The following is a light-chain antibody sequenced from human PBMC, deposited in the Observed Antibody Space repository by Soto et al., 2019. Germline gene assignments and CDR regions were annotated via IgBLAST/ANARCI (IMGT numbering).Light chain of an antibody. J-gene: IGKJ2*01. CDR2: SAS. CDR3: QQSYNTPYT. Sequence: DIPMTQSPSSLCACVGDRVNMXCRASQSITYYLPWYQQKPGEAPKLLMYSASRLQSGGPSRFSGSGSGTDFTRTISSRQPEDLATYYGQQSYNTPYTFGQGTKVDI. CDR1: QSITYY. V-gene: IGKV1-39*01.